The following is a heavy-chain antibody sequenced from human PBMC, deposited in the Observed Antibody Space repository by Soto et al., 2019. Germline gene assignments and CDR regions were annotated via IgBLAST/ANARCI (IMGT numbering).Heavy chain of an antibody. D-gene: IGHD1-26*01. Sequence: GASVKVSCKASGYTFSDYYVHWVREAPGQGLEWMGWINPSSGGTIYTQRFQGRVTMTRDTSISTVYVELSRLTSDDTAVYYCAREMGVIGAPGYTWFDPWGQGALVTVSS. V-gene: IGHV1-2*02. J-gene: IGHJ5*02. CDR3: AREMGVIGAPGYTWFDP. CDR2: INPSSGGT. CDR1: GYTFSDYY.